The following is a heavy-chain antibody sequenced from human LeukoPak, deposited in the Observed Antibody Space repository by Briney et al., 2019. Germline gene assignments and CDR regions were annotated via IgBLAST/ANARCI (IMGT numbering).Heavy chain of an antibody. CDR2: IKQDGSDK. J-gene: IGHJ5*02. CDR3: GGSGGSAYNWFDP. D-gene: IGHD2-15*01. Sequence: GGSLRLSCAGSGFTFNKYWMSWVRQAPGKGLEWVANIKQDGSDKYYVDSVKGRFTISRDNAKNSLYLQMNSLRAEDTAVYYCGGSGGSAYNWFDPWGQGTLVTVSS. CDR1: GFTFNKYW. V-gene: IGHV3-7*01.